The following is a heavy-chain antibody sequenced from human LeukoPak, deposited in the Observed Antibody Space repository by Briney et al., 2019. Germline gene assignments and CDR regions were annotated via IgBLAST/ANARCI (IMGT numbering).Heavy chain of an antibody. V-gene: IGHV1-8*03. CDR2: MNPNSGNT. D-gene: IGHD2-21*01. CDR3: ARALIGRDAFDI. CDR1: GYTFTSYD. Sequence: ASVKVSCKASGYTFTSYDINWVRQATEQGLEWMGWMNPNSGNTGYAQKFQGRVTITRNTSISTAYMELSSLRSDDTAVYYCARALIGRDAFDIWGQGTVVTVSS. J-gene: IGHJ3*02.